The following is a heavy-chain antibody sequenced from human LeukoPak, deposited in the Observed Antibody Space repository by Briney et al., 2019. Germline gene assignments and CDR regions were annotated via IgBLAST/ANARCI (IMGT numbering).Heavy chain of an antibody. Sequence: SETLSLTCTVSGGSIRSYYWSWIRQPPGKGLEWIGYMYYTGSTNYNPSPKSRVTVSVDTSKNQFSLKVNSVTAADTAVYYCAGTHYDSSGYIEWFDPWGQGTLVTVSS. CDR2: MYYTGST. D-gene: IGHD3-22*01. J-gene: IGHJ5*02. CDR3: AGTHYDSSGYIEWFDP. V-gene: IGHV4-59*08. CDR1: GGSIRSYY.